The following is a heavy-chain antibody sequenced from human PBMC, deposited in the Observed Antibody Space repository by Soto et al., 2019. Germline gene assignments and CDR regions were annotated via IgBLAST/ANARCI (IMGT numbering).Heavy chain of an antibody. CDR1: GFSLSNARMG. Sequence: QVTLKESGPVLVKPTETLTLTCTVSGFSLSNARMGVSWIRQPPGKALEWLAHIFSNDEKSYSTSLKSRLTTSLDXXKSQVVLTMTNMDPVDTATYYCARIGERYQDAFDIWGQGTMVTVSS. V-gene: IGHV2-26*01. CDR2: IFSNDEK. CDR3: ARIGERYQDAFDI. J-gene: IGHJ3*02. D-gene: IGHD1-1*01.